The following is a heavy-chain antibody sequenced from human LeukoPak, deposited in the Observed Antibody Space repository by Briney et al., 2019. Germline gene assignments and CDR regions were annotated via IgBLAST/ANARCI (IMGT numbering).Heavy chain of an antibody. D-gene: IGHD3-3*01. V-gene: IGHV1-69*05. CDR3: ARDGDYDFWSGPHNWFDP. CDR2: IIPIFGTA. CDR1: GGTFSSYA. J-gene: IGHJ5*02. Sequence: SVKVSCKASGGTFSSYAISWVRQAPGQGLEWMGGIIPIFGTANCAQKFQGRVTITTDESTSTAYMELSSLRSEDTAVYYCARDGDYDFWSGPHNWFDPWGQGTLVTVSS.